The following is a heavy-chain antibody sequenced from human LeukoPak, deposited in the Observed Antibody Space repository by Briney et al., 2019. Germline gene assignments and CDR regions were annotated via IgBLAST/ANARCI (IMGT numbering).Heavy chain of an antibody. CDR1: GGSISGYH. J-gene: IGHJ6*03. CDR3: ARVPRSYYYYYYMDV. CDR2: IYYSGSS. Sequence: SETLSLTCNVSGGSISGYHWSWIRQHPGKGLEWLGYIYYSGSSNYNPSLKSRVTMSADTSKNQFSLKLSSVTAADTAVYYCARVPRSYYYYYYMDVWGKGTTVTVSS. V-gene: IGHV4-59*01.